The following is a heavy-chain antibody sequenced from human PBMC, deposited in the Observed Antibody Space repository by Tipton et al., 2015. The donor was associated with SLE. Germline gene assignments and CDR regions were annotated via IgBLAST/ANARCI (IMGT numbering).Heavy chain of an antibody. CDR3: ARAGAMIVPRGSFAI. Sequence: TLSLTCTVSGGSISSGSYYWSWIRQPAGKGLEWIGHIYTSGSTNYNPSLKSRVTMSVDTSKNQFSLKLSSVTAADTAVYYCARAGAMIVPRGSFAIWGQGTMVTVSS. CDR2: IYTSGST. D-gene: IGHD3-22*01. CDR1: GGSISSGSYY. J-gene: IGHJ3*02. V-gene: IGHV4-61*09.